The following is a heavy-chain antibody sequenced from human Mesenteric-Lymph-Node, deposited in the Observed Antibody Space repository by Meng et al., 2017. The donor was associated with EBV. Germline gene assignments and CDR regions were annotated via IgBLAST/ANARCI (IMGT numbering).Heavy chain of an antibody. Sequence: VPPESPGPGLVKASGALLLKSGVSGEISCGTCGSWYCNGRTPSGGLDWLGRTYCMSKRYHDIAASVKSRITIDTDTSKNHSSLQLNSVTPQNTGVNYCVRSANIGWYSNHAFDSWGQGTLVTVSS. CDR1: GEISCGTCGS. V-gene: IGHV6-1*01. CDR2: TYCMSKRYH. D-gene: IGHD6-19*01. CDR3: VRSANIGWYSNHAFDS. J-gene: IGHJ4*02.